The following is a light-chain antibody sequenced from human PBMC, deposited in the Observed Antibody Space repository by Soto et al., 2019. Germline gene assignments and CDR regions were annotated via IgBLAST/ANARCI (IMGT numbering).Light chain of an antibody. V-gene: IGKV3-15*01. CDR2: GAS. J-gene: IGKJ1*01. Sequence: EIAMTQSPATLSVSPVERATLSCRASQSVSSNLAWYQQKPGQAPRLLIYGASTRATGIPARFSGSGSGTEFTLTISSLQSEDFAVYYCQQYNNWPSTFGQGTKVEIK. CDR3: QQYNNWPST. CDR1: QSVSSN.